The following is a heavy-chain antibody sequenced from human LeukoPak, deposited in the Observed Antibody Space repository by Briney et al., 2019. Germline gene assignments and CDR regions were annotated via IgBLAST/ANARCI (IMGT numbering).Heavy chain of an antibody. CDR3: ARTPKADYYYGMDV. Sequence: SETLSLTCAVYGVSFSGYYWSWIRQPPGKGLEWIGEINHSGSNNYNPSLKRRVTISVDTSKNQFSLKLSSVTAADTAVYYCARTPKADYYYGMDVWGKGTTVTVSS. CDR1: GVSFSGYY. D-gene: IGHD6-19*01. V-gene: IGHV4-34*01. CDR2: INHSGSN. J-gene: IGHJ6*04.